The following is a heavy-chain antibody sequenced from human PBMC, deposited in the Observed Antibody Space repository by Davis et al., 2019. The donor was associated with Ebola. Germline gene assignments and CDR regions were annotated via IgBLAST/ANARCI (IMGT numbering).Heavy chain of an antibody. CDR1: GYTFTGYY. J-gene: IGHJ4*02. D-gene: IGHD5-24*01. Sequence: ASVKVSCKASGYTFTGYYMHWVRQAPGQGLEWMGRINPNSGGTNYAQKFQGRVTMTRDTSISTAYMELSRLRSDDTAVYYCATEEMATPLAPQGSDYWGQGTLVTVSS. CDR2: INPNSGGT. CDR3: ATEEMATPLAPQGSDY. V-gene: IGHV1-2*06.